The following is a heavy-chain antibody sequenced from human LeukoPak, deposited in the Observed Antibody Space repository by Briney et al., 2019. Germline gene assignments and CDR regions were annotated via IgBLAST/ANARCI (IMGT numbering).Heavy chain of an antibody. Sequence: PGGSLRLSCAASGFTFSSYGMHWVRQAPGKGLEWVAFIRYDGSNKYYGDSVKGRFTISRDNSKNTLYLQMNSLRAEDTAVYYCAKDTDYSNPALVDYWGQGTLVTVSS. CDR1: GFTFSSYG. J-gene: IGHJ4*02. V-gene: IGHV3-30*02. CDR3: AKDTDYSNPALVDY. CDR2: IRYDGSNK. D-gene: IGHD4-11*01.